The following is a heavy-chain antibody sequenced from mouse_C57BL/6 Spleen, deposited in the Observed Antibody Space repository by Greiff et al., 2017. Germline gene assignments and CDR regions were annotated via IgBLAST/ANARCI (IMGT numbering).Heavy chain of an antibody. CDR3: ARGSMVTSHWYFDV. J-gene: IGHJ1*03. Sequence: QVQLQQSGAELARPGASVKLSCKASGYTFTSYGISWVKQRTGQGLEWIGEIYPRSGNTYYNEKFKGKATLTADKSSSTAYMELRSLTSEDSAVYFWARGSMVTSHWYFDVWGTGTTVTVSS. D-gene: IGHD2-2*01. CDR1: GYTFTSYG. CDR2: IYPRSGNT. V-gene: IGHV1-81*01.